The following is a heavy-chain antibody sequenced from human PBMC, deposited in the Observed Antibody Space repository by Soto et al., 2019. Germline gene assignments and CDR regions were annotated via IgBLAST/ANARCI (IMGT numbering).Heavy chain of an antibody. CDR2: VYYSGTT. Sequence: QVQLQESGPGLVKPSQTLSLTCTVSGGSISSGGSYWSWIRQRPGKCLEWIGYVYYSGTTYYNPSPESRVYISLDTCKYQFSLKLSSVTAADTVIYYCASGQCFSSSGSYRDLWGCGALVTVSS. CDR3: ASGQCFSSSGSYRDL. D-gene: IGHD6-25*01. CDR1: GGSISSGGSY. J-gene: IGHJ2*01. V-gene: IGHV4-31*03.